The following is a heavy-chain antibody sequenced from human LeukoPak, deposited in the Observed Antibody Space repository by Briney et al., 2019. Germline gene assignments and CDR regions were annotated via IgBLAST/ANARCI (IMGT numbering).Heavy chain of an antibody. V-gene: IGHV1-8*01. CDR3: ARDYYGSKSSSFDP. CDR1: GYTFTSYD. Sequence: ASVKVSCKASGYTFTSYDINWVRQATGQGLEWLGWMNPNSGNTGYAQNFQGRVTMTRDTSIDTAYMELTSLRYEETAVYYCARDYYGSKSSSFDPWGQGTLVTVSS. J-gene: IGHJ5*02. CDR2: MNPNSGNT. D-gene: IGHD3-10*01.